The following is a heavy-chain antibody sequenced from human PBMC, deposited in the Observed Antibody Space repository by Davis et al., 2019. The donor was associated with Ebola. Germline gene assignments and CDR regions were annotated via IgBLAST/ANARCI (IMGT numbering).Heavy chain of an antibody. D-gene: IGHD6-13*01. CDR1: GGSVSSGSYY. CDR2: IYYSGST. J-gene: IGHJ4*02. V-gene: IGHV4-61*01. CDR3: ARDPLTAAAREDY. Sequence: MPSETLSLTCTVSGGSVSSGSYYWSWIRQPPGKGLEWIGYIYYSGSTNYNPSLKSRVTISVDTSKNQFSLKLSSVTAADTAVYYCARDPLTAAAREDYWGQGTLVTVSS.